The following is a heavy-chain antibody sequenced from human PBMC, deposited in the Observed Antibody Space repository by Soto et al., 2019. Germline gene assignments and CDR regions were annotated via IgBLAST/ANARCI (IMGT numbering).Heavy chain of an antibody. J-gene: IGHJ6*02. CDR3: ARDLGYSYGYDGMDV. CDR1: GYTFTSYY. V-gene: IGHV1-46*01. D-gene: IGHD5-18*01. Sequence: ASVKVCCKASGYTFTSYYMHWVRQAPGQGLEWMGIINPSGGSTSYAQKFQGRVTMTRDTSTSTVYMELSSLRSEDTAVYYRARDLGYSYGYDGMDVWGHGTTVTVSS. CDR2: INPSGGST.